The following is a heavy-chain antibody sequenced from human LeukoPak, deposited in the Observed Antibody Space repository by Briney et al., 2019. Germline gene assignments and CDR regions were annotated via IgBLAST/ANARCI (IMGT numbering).Heavy chain of an antibody. D-gene: IGHD4-23*01. CDR1: GFTFSSYA. Sequence: PGRSLRLSCAASGFTFSSYAMHWVRQAPGKGLEWVAVISYDGSNKYYADSVKGRFTISRDNSKNTLYLQMNSLRAEDTAVYYCAREMSVVYDACDIWGQGTMVTVS. CDR3: AREMSVVYDACDI. CDR2: ISYDGSNK. J-gene: IGHJ3*02. V-gene: IGHV3-30-3*01.